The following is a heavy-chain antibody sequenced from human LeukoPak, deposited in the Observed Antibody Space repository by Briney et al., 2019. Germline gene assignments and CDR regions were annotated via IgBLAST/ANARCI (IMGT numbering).Heavy chain of an antibody. D-gene: IGHD3-10*01. Sequence: PGGSLRLSCAASGFTVSSNYMSWVRQAPGKGLEWVSVIYSGGSTCYADSVKGRFTISRDNSKNTLYLQMNSLRAEDTAVYYCAGDKAGSQGAFDIWGQGTMVTVSS. CDR3: AGDKAGSQGAFDI. CDR1: GFTVSSNY. CDR2: IYSGGST. V-gene: IGHV3-53*01. J-gene: IGHJ3*02.